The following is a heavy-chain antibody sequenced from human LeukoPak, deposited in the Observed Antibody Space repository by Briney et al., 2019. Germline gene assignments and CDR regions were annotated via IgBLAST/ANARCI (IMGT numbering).Heavy chain of an antibody. D-gene: IGHD3-10*01. CDR2: IYYSGST. CDR1: GGSISSYY. J-gene: IGHJ4*02. CDR3: ARFLYGSGLYYFDY. Sequence: PSEALSLTCTVSGGSISSYYWSWIRQPPGKGLEWIGYIYYSGSTNYNPPLKSQVTISVDTSKNQFSLKLSSVTAADTAVYYCARFLYGSGLYYFDYWGQGTLVTVSS. V-gene: IGHV4-59*01.